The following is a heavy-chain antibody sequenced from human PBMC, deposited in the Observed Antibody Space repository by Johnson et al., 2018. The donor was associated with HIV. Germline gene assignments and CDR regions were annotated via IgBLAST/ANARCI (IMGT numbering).Heavy chain of an antibody. CDR2: IWYDGSNE. V-gene: IGHV3-33*03. Sequence: QVQLVESGGGVVQPGRSLRLSCAASGFTFSNYGMHWVRQAPGKGLEWVAVIWYDGSNEHYADSVKGRFTISRDNAKNSLYLQMNSLLPEDTAVYYCAKSDSGYDAFDIWGQGTMVTVSS. CDR1: GFTFSNYG. CDR3: AKSDSGYDAFDI. J-gene: IGHJ3*02. D-gene: IGHD5-12*01.